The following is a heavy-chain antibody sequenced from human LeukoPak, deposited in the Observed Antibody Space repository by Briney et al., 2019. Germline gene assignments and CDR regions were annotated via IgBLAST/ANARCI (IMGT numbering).Heavy chain of an antibody. Sequence: ASVKVSCKASGYTFTSYGISWVRQAPGQGLEWMGWTSAYNGNTNYAQKLQGRVTMTTDTSTSTAYMELRSLRSDDTAVYYCARVGGYCSSTSCYMLDPWGQGTLVTVSS. V-gene: IGHV1-18*01. CDR3: ARVGGYCSSTSCYMLDP. J-gene: IGHJ5*02. CDR2: TSAYNGNT. D-gene: IGHD2-2*02. CDR1: GYTFTSYG.